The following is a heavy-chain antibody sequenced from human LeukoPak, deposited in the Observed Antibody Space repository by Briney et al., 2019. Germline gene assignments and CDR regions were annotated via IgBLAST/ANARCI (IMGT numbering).Heavy chain of an antibody. CDR1: GFIFTNYW. CDR3: ATWGSIFGVTFFDY. D-gene: IGHD3-3*01. J-gene: IGHJ4*02. CDR2: IKEDGRDK. V-gene: IGHV3-7*01. Sequence: GGSLRLSCAASGFIFTNYWMSWVRQAPGKGLEWVATIKEDGRDKHYVDSVKGRFTISRDNAKSSLYLLMNTLRADDTAVYYCATWGSIFGVTFFDYWGQGSLVTVSS.